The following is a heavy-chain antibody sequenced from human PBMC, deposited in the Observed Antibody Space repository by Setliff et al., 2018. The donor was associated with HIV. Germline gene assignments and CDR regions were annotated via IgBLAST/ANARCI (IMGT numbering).Heavy chain of an antibody. CDR1: GYSISSGYY. CDR3: ARLAGQRTIAAADYFFDF. V-gene: IGHV4-38-2*01. Sequence: SETLSLTCAVSGYSISSGYYWGWIRQPPGKGLEWIGSIYHSGSSYYSPPLKSRVTLFLDTSKNQFSLTLNSLTAADTAVYYCARLAGQRTIAAADYFFDFWGQGALVTVSS. D-gene: IGHD6-13*01. J-gene: IGHJ4*02. CDR2: IYHSGSS.